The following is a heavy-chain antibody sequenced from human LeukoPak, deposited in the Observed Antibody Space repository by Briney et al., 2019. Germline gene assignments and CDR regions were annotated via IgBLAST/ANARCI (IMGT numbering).Heavy chain of an antibody. Sequence: GESLKISCKGSGYSFTNYWIGSVRQMPGKGLEWMGIIYPGDSGTRYSPSFQGQVTISADKSISSACLQWSSLKASDTAMYYCARLSYYYDSDPGAFDIWGQGTMVTVSS. V-gene: IGHV5-51*01. J-gene: IGHJ3*02. CDR2: IYPGDSGT. CDR1: GYSFTNYW. CDR3: ARLSYYYDSDPGAFDI. D-gene: IGHD3-10*01.